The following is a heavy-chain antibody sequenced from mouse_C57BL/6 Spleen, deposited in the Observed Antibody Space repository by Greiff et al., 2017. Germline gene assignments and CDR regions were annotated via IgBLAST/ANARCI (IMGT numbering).Heavy chain of an antibody. CDR2: ISYDGSN. CDR1: GYSITSGYY. D-gene: IGHD1-1*01. Sequence: DVQLQESGPGLVKPSQSLSLTCSVTGYSITSGYYWNWIRQFPGNKLEWMGYISYDGSNNYNPSLKNRNSITRDTSKNQFFLKLNSVTTEDTATYYCARDDYGSSDYWGQGTTLTVSS. V-gene: IGHV3-6*01. CDR3: ARDDYGSSDY. J-gene: IGHJ2*01.